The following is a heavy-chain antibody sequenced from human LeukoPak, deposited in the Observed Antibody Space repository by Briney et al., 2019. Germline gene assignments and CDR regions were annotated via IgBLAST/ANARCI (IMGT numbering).Heavy chain of an antibody. D-gene: IGHD2-15*01. V-gene: IGHV4-38-2*02. J-gene: IGHJ3*02. CDR1: GYSISGGYY. CDR3: ARDRTVSGVVAATSAFDI. CDR2: IYHSGST. Sequence: PSETLSLTCTVSGYSISGGYYWGWIRQPPGKGLEWIGYIYHSGSTYYNPSLKSRVTISVDTSKNQFSLKLSSVTAADTAVYYCARDRTVSGVVAATSAFDIWGQGTMVIVSS.